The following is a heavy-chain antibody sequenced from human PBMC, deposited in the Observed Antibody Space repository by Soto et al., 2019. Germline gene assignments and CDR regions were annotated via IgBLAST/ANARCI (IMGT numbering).Heavy chain of an antibody. D-gene: IGHD5-12*01. CDR2: IFYTGST. J-gene: IGHJ4*02. CDR3: ARVKATLDRHYYCDY. V-gene: IGHV4-30-4*01. Sequence: PSETLSLTCSVSGGTINSGDYYWSWIRQPPGKGLEWIGSIFYTGSTYYSPSLKSRASMSMDTSNNLLSLRRRSLTAADTAVYFCARVKATLDRHYYCDYWGQGSPFTVSS. CDR1: GGTINSGDYY.